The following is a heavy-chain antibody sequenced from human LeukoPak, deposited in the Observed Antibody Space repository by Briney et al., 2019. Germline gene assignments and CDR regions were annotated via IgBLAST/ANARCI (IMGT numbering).Heavy chain of an antibody. CDR2: INPNSGGT. CDR3: ARVFSFPPYSSGWYDY. J-gene: IGHJ4*02. CDR1: GYTFTGYY. V-gene: IGHV1-2*02. Sequence: ASVKVSCKASGYTFTGYYMHWVRQAPGQGLEWMGWINPNSGGTNYAQKFQGRVTMTRDTSISTAYMELSRLRSDDTAVYYCARVFSFPPYSSGWYDYWGQGTLVTVSS. D-gene: IGHD6-19*01.